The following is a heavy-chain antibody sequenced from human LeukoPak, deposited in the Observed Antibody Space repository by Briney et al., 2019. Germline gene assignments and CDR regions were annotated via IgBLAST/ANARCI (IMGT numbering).Heavy chain of an antibody. D-gene: IGHD6-13*01. CDR2: ISGIGGST. CDR1: GFTFSNAW. CDR3: ARFGYSSSWSFNDY. J-gene: IGHJ4*02. Sequence: GGSLRLSCAASGFTFSNAWMSWVRQAPGKGLEYVSAISGIGGSTYYANSVKGRFTISRDNSKNTLYLQMGSLRAEDMAVYYCARFGYSSSWSFNDYWGQGTLVTVSS. V-gene: IGHV3-64*01.